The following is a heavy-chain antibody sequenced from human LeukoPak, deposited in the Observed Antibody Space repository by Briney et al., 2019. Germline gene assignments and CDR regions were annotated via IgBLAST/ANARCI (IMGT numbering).Heavy chain of an antibody. J-gene: IGHJ4*02. CDR3: ARDFFDY. V-gene: IGHV3-48*02. Sequence: GGSLRLSCVASGFTFSSYSMKWVRQAPGKGLEWVSYISISSSTIFYADSVKGRFTISRDNAKNSLHLQMNSLRDEDTAVYYCARDFFDYWGQGTLVTVSS. CDR1: GFTFSSYS. CDR2: ISISSSTI.